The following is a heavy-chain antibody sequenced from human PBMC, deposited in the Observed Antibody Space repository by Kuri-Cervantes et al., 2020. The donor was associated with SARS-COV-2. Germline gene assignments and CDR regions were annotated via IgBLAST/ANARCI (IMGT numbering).Heavy chain of an antibody. CDR3: ARGGYYYDSSGYYMPGGEGYFDL. CDR2: IYHSGST. Sequence: GSLRLSCAVSGYSISSGYYWGWIRQPPGKELEWIGSIYHSGSTYYNPSLKSRVTISVDTSKNQFSLKLSSVIAADTAVYYCARGGYYYDSSGYYMPGGEGYFDLWGRGTLVTVSS. CDR1: GYSISSGYY. D-gene: IGHD3-22*01. J-gene: IGHJ2*01. V-gene: IGHV4-38-2*01.